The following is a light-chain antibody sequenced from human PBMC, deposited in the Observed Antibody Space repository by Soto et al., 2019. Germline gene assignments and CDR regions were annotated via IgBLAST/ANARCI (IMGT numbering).Light chain of an antibody. Sequence: QSALTQPASVSGSPGQSITISCTGTSSDVGTYDLVSWYQQHPGKAPKLVIYEGSKRPSGVSNRFSASKSGNTASLTISGLQAEDEADYYCCSYASSNTLLFGGGTKLTVL. CDR1: SSDVGTYDL. CDR2: EGS. V-gene: IGLV2-23*01. J-gene: IGLJ2*01. CDR3: CSYASSNTLL.